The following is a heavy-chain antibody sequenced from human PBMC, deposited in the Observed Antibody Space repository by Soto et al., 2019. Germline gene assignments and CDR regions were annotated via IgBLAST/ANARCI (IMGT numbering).Heavy chain of an antibody. V-gene: IGHV5-51*01. CDR2: IYPGDSDT. J-gene: IGHJ5*02. CDR3: ARVVPAVSNWFDP. Sequence: GESLNISCKGSGYSFTIYWIGWVRQMPGKGLEWMGIIYPGDSDTRYSPSSQGQVTISADKSISTAYLQWSSLKASDTAMYYCARVVPAVSNWFDPWGQGTLVTVSS. D-gene: IGHD2-2*01. CDR1: GYSFTIYW.